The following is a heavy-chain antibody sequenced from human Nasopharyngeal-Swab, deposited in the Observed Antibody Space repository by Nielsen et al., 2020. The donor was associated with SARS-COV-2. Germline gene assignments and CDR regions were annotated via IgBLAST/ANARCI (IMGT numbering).Heavy chain of an antibody. CDR1: GGTFSSYA. CDR2: IIPIFGSA. D-gene: IGHD3-16*01. J-gene: IGHJ4*02. Sequence: SVKVSCKASGGTFSSYAISWVRQAPGQGLEWMGGIIPIFGSANYAQKFRGRVTITADESTSTAYMELSSLRSEDTAVYYCARVRPGEVWLYFFDYWGQGTLVTVSS. V-gene: IGHV1-69*13. CDR3: ARVRPGEVWLYFFDY.